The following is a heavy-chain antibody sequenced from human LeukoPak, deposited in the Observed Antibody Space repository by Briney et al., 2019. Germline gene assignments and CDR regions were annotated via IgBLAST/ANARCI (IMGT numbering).Heavy chain of an antibody. V-gene: IGHV4-34*01. CDR3: ARGRKGLPFDY. CDR2: INHSGST. J-gene: IGHJ4*02. Sequence: SETLSLTCTVSGGSINNYYWSWIRQPPGKGLEWIGEINHSGSTNYNPSLKSRVTISVDTSKNQFSLKLSSVTAADTAVYYCARGRKGLPFDYWGQGTLVTVSS. CDR1: GGSINNYY. D-gene: IGHD5-18*01.